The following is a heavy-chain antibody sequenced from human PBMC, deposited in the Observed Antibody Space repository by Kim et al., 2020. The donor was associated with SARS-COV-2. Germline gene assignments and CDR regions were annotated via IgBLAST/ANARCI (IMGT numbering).Heavy chain of an antibody. V-gene: IGHV1-18*01. J-gene: IGHJ4*02. CDR2: NT. Sequence: NTNYAQKLQGRVTMTTDTSTSTAYMELRSLRSDDTAVYYCARDRSYVGDYWGQGTLVTVSS. D-gene: IGHD3-16*01. CDR3: ARDRSYVGDY.